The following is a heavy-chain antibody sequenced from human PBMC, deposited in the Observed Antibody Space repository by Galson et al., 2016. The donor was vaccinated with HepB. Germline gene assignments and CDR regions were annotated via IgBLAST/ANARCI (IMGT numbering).Heavy chain of an antibody. V-gene: IGHV3-48*04. D-gene: IGHD3-22*01. Sequence: SLRLSCAASGFTFSSHGMNWVRQAPGKGLAWVSYISSRSSTIYYADSVKGRFTISSDNGKNSLYLQMNSLRAEDTAVYYCARDPTRNYYDSSAYYYFSAGWFDPWGQGTLVTVSS. CDR3: ARDPTRNYYDSSAYYYFSAGWFDP. CDR2: ISSRSSTI. J-gene: IGHJ5*02. CDR1: GFTFSSHG.